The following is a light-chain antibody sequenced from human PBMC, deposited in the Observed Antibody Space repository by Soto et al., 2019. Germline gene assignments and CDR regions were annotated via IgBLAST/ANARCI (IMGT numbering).Light chain of an antibody. Sequence: EIVLTQSPGTLSLSPGERATLSCRASQSVSSSYLAWYQQKPGQAPRLLISGASSRATGIPDRFSGSGSETAFTLTISRLEPEDFAVYYCQQYGSTPYTFGQGTKLEI. CDR3: QQYGSTPYT. CDR1: QSVSSSY. V-gene: IGKV3-20*01. J-gene: IGKJ2*01. CDR2: GAS.